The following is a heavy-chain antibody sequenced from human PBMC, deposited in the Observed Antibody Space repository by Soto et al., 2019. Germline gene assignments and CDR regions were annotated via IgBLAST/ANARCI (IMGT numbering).Heavy chain of an antibody. Sequence: QVHLVESGGDLVKPGGSLRLSCAASGFTFSDYYMNWIRQAPGKGLDWVSSISSRDNTIYYADSVQGRFTISRDNAKNSRYLQMNSLSAEDTAVYYCARTYGGYPPLYYGMDVWGQGTTVTVSS. CDR3: ARTYGGYPPLYYGMDV. D-gene: IGHD5-12*01. CDR2: ISSRDNTI. CDR1: GFTFSDYY. V-gene: IGHV3-11*01. J-gene: IGHJ6*02.